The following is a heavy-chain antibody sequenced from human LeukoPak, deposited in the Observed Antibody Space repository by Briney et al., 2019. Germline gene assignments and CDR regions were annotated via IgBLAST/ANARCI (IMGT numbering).Heavy chain of an antibody. CDR1: GGSISSSSYY. CDR2: IYYSGST. J-gene: IGHJ4*02. D-gene: IGHD1-26*01. V-gene: IGHV4-39*05. Sequence: PSETPSLTCTVSGGSISSSSYYWGWIRQPPGKGLEWIGSIYYSGSTYYNPSLKSRVTISVDTSKNQFSLKLSSVTAADTAVYYCANSGSYDYFDYWGQGTLVTVSS. CDR3: ANSGSYDYFDY.